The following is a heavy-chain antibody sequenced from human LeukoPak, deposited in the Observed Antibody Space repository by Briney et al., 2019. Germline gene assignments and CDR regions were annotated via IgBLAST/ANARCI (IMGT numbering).Heavy chain of an antibody. Sequence: SGGSLRLSCAASGFTFSSYAMPWVRQAPGKGLEYVSAISSNGGSTYYANSVKGRFTISRDNSKNTLYLQMGSLRAEDMAVYYCARALSYHYDFWSGTIDYWGQGTLVTVSS. D-gene: IGHD3-3*01. CDR2: ISSNGGST. V-gene: IGHV3-64*01. CDR1: GFTFSSYA. CDR3: ARALSYHYDFWSGTIDY. J-gene: IGHJ4*02.